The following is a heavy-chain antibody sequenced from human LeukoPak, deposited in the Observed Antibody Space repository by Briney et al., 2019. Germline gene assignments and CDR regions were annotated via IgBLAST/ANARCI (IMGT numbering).Heavy chain of an antibody. J-gene: IGHJ4*02. CDR3: AKGGNDSSGYYYALDY. V-gene: IGHV3-9*03. Sequence: RSLRLSCAASGFTFDDYAMHWVRQAPGKGLEWVSGISWNSGSIGYADSVKGRFTISRDNAKNSLYLQMNRLRAEDMALYYCAKGGNDSSGYYYALDYWGQGTLVTVSS. CDR2: ISWNSGSI. D-gene: IGHD3-22*01. CDR1: GFTFDDYA.